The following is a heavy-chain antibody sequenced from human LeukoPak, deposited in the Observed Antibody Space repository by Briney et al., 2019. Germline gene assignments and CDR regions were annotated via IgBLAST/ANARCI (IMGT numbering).Heavy chain of an antibody. CDR3: ARTPTYGFWSGYTLDV. V-gene: IGHV3-66*01. D-gene: IGHD3-3*01. CDR2: IYSGGST. J-gene: IGHJ6*02. CDR1: ELTVSSNY. Sequence: GGSLRLSCAASELTVSSNYMSWVRQAPGKGLEWVSVIYSGGSTYYADSVKGRFTISRDNSENTLYLQMNSLRAEDTAVYYCARTPTYGFWSGYTLDVWGQGTTVTVSS.